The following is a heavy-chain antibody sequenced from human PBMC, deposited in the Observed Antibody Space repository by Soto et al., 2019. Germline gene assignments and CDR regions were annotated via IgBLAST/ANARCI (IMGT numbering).Heavy chain of an antibody. J-gene: IGHJ4*02. CDR2: ISGSGGST. D-gene: IGHD1-26*01. CDR1: GFTFSSYA. V-gene: IGHV3-23*01. Sequence: GGSLRLSCAASGFTFSSYAMSWVRQAPGKGLEWVSAISGSGGSTYYADSVKGRFTISRDNSKNTLYLQMNSLRAEDTAVYYCAKMVEWEPTPAFPGIPIVDYWGQGTLVTVSS. CDR3: AKMVEWEPTPAFPGIPIVDY.